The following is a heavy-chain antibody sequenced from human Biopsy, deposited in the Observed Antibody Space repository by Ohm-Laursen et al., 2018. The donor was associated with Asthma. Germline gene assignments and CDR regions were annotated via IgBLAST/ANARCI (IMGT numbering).Heavy chain of an antibody. CDR2: IYYSGST. D-gene: IGHD3-22*01. V-gene: IGHV4-31*02. J-gene: IGHJ4*02. Sequence: TLSLTCTVSYGSITSGGYYWTWIRQHPGKGLEWIGFIYYSGSTYYNPSLKSRVSISIDTSKNQFSLKLSSVTAADTAVYYCARAQDYYDSRGYYRSFDYGGQGTLVTVSS. CDR1: YGSITSGGYY. CDR3: ARAQDYYDSRGYYRSFDY.